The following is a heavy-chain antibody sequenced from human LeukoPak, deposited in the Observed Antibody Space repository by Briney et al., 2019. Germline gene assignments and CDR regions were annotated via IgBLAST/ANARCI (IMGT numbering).Heavy chain of an antibody. CDR3: AAQLDYGDYDTEFDY. Sequence: SETLSLTCAVYGGSFSGYYWSWIRQPPGKGLEWIGEINHSGSTNYNPSLKSRVTISVDTSKNQFSLKLSSVTAADTALYYCAAQLDYGDYDTEFDYWGQGTLVTVSS. V-gene: IGHV4-34*01. D-gene: IGHD4-17*01. J-gene: IGHJ4*02. CDR2: INHSGST. CDR1: GGSFSGYY.